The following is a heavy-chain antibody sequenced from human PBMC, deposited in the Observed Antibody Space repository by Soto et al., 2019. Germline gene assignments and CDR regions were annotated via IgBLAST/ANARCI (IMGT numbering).Heavy chain of an antibody. D-gene: IGHD2-21*02. J-gene: IGHJ4*02. Sequence: LSLPCIVSGESVSSSSYYWGLIRQPPGKGLEWIGSIYYSGRTYYNPSFKSRVIISIDTSKNQSLLKLSSVTATDKAVYYCARQRTTVVTQAYFDHWGQGAMVTVSS. CDR2: IYYSGRT. CDR3: ARQRTTVVTQAYFDH. CDR1: GESVSSSSYY. V-gene: IGHV4-39*01.